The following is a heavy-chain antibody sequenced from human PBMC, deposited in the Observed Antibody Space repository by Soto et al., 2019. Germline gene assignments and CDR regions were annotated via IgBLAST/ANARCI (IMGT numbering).Heavy chain of an antibody. V-gene: IGHV1-2*04. CDR2: INPKSGGT. J-gene: IGHJ6*02. CDR3: ARGDSTDCSNGVCSFFYNHDMDV. CDR1: GYSFTDYH. Sequence: EASVKVSCKASGYSFTDYHIHWVRQAPGQGLEWLGRINPKSGGTSTAQKFQGWVTMTTDTSISTASMALTRLTSDDTAIYYCARGDSTDCSNGVCSFFYNHDMDVWGQGTTVTVSS. D-gene: IGHD2-8*01.